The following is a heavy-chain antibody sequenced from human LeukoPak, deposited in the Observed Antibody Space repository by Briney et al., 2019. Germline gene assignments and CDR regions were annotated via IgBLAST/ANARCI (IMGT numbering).Heavy chain of an antibody. CDR3: ARHCSSTSCYYDY. V-gene: IGHV4-30-2*01. Sequence: SETLSLTCAVSGGSISSGGYSWSWIRQPPGKGLEWIGYIYHGGSTYYNPSLKSRVTISVDRSKNQFSLKLSSVTAADTAVYYCARHCSSTSCYYDYWGQGTLVTVSS. D-gene: IGHD2-2*01. CDR2: IYHGGST. J-gene: IGHJ4*02. CDR1: GGSISSGGYS.